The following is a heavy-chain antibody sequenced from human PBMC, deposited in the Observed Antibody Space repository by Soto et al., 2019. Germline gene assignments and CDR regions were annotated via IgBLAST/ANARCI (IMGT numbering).Heavy chain of an antibody. D-gene: IGHD6-13*01. CDR2: ISYDGSNK. Sequence: GGSLRLSCAASGFTFSSYAMHWVRQAPGKGLEWVAVISYDGSNKYYADSVKGRFTISRDNSKNTLYLQMNSLRAEDTAVYYCARALGAYSSSWYYYYGMDVWGQGTTVTVSS. J-gene: IGHJ6*02. V-gene: IGHV3-30-3*01. CDR3: ARALGAYSSSWYYYYGMDV. CDR1: GFTFSSYA.